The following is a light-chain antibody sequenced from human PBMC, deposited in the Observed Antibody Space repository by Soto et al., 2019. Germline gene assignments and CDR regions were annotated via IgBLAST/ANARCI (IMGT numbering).Light chain of an antibody. Sequence: EIVLTQSPGTLSLSPGERATLSCRASQSVSSSYLAWYQQKPGQAPRLLIYGASSRATGIPGRFSGSGSGTDFTLTISRLEPEDVATYYCQKYNSAPRTFGQGTKVEI. CDR2: GAS. CDR1: QSVSSSY. CDR3: QKYNSAPRT. J-gene: IGKJ1*01. V-gene: IGKV3-20*01.